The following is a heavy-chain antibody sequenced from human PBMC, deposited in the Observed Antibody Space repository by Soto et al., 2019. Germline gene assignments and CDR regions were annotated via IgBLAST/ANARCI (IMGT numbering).Heavy chain of an antibody. CDR1: GFTFTSSA. Sequence: SVKVSCKASGFTFTSSAVQWVRQARGQRLEWIGWIVVGSGNTNYGQKFQERVTITRDMSTSTAYMELSSLRSEDTAVYYCAAGSSSWYDDAFDIWGQGTMVTVSS. V-gene: IGHV1-58*01. CDR3: AAGSSSWYDDAFDI. D-gene: IGHD6-13*01. CDR2: IVVGSGNT. J-gene: IGHJ3*02.